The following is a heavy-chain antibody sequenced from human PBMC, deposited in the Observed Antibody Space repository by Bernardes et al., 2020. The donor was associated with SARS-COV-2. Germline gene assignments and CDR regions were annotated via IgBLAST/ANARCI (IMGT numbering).Heavy chain of an antibody. D-gene: IGHD3-9*01. CDR2: ISCAGMYS. CDR3: ARDVGGTDWRFGFDV. J-gene: IGHJ3*01. Sequence: GGTLRLSCVASGFTFSNCLFSWFRKGPGKGLEWVSSISCAGMYSYYGDSVRGRFTTSRDNTRTSVFLQMESLRAEDTAVYYCARDVGGTDWRFGFDVWGPGTMVHVSS. V-gene: IGHV3-21*01. CDR1: GFTFSNCL.